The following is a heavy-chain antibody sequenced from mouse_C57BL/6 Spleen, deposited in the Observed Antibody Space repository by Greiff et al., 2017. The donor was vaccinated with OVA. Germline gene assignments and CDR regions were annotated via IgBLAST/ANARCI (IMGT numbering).Heavy chain of an antibody. CDR3: ARVPELGEYYFDY. V-gene: IGHV1-18*01. D-gene: IGHD4-1*01. CDR1: GYTFTDYN. Sequence: EVQLQQSGPELVKPGASVKIPCKASGYTFTDYNMDWVKQSHGKSLEWIGDINPNNGGTIYNQKFKGKATLTVDKSSSTAYMELRSLTSEDTAVYYCARVPELGEYYFDYWGQGTTLTVSS. J-gene: IGHJ2*01. CDR2: INPNNGGT.